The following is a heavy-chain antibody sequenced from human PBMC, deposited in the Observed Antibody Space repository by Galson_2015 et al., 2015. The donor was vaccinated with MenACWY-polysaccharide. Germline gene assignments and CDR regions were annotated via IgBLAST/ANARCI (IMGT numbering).Heavy chain of an antibody. Sequence: SLRLSCAASGFTVSHYWMHWVRRAPGKGLVWVSRINSDGSATNYADSVKGRFTISRDNAKNTLYLQMNGLRDEDTAVYYCVKVGARYCSGGTCSFNWFDPWGQG. CDR1: GFTVSHYW. D-gene: IGHD2-15*01. CDR2: INSDGSAT. V-gene: IGHV3-74*01. J-gene: IGHJ5*01. CDR3: VKVGARYCSGGTCSFNWFDP.